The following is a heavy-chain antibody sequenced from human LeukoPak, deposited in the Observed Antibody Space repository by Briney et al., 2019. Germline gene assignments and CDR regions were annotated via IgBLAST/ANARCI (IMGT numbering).Heavy chain of an antibody. D-gene: IGHD5-18*01. CDR2: ISHSGIT. J-gene: IGHJ4*02. Sequence: SKPLSLTCTFSGGSFDNYFWSWIRMTPGKGLEWIGYISHSGITNYNPSLKSRISLSLDTSESQFSLRLSSVAAADTAVYYCARSPALQQFLPGFECWGQGTLVTVS. CDR1: GGSFDNYF. CDR3: ARSPALQQFLPGFEC. V-gene: IGHV4-59*01.